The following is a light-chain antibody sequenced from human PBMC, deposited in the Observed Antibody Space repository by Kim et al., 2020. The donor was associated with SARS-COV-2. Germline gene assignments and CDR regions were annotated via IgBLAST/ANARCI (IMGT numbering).Light chain of an antibody. CDR2: DAS. V-gene: IGKV3-11*01. J-gene: IGKJ3*01. CDR1: QSVSSN. CDR3: QQRSNSFT. Sequence: EIVLTQSPATLSLSPGERATLSCRASQSVSSNLAWYQQKPGQAPRLLIYDASNRATGIPARFSGSWSGTDFTLTISSLQPEDFAVYYCQQRSNSFTFGPGTKVDIK.